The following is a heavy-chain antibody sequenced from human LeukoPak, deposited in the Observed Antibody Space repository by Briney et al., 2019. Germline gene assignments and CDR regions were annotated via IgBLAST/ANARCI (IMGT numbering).Heavy chain of an antibody. CDR3: ARSLRTMVRGVISWFDP. J-gene: IGHJ5*02. D-gene: IGHD3-10*01. CDR2: ISAYNGNT. CDR1: GYTFTSYG. Sequence: ASVTVSCKASGYTFTSYGISWVRQAPGQGLEWMGWISAYNGNTNYAQKLQGRVTMTTDTSTSTAYMELRSLRSDDTAVYYCARSLRTMVRGVISWFDPWGQGTLVTVSS. V-gene: IGHV1-18*01.